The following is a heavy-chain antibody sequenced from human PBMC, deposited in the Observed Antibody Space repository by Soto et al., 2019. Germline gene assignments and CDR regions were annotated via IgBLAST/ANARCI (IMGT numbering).Heavy chain of an antibody. J-gene: IGHJ4*02. CDR2: INHSGST. CDR3: ARGDYYDSSDYFDY. Sequence: SETLSPTSAIYVGAFSAYYWSWIRQPPGKGLEWIGEINHSGSTNYNPSLKSRVTISVDTSKKQLSLKLSSVTAADTAVYYCARGDYYDSSDYFDYWGQGTLVT. D-gene: IGHD3-22*01. CDR1: VGAFSAYY. V-gene: IGHV4-34*01.